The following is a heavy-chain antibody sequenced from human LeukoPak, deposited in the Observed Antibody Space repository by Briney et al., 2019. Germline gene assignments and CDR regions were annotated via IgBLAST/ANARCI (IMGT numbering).Heavy chain of an antibody. J-gene: IGHJ6*02. V-gene: IGHV1-24*01. CDR3: ATLDGSYYYYYGMDV. Sequence: ASVKVSCKVSGYTLTELSMHWVRQAPGKGLEGMGGFDPEDGETIYAQKFQGRVTMTEDTSTDTAYMELSSLRSEDTAVYYCATLDGSYYYYYGMDVWGQGTTVTVSS. D-gene: IGHD1-26*01. CDR1: GYTLTELS. CDR2: FDPEDGET.